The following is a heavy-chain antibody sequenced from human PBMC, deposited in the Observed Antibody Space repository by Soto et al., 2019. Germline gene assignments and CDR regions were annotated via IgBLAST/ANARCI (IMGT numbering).Heavy chain of an antibody. V-gene: IGHV3-21*01. D-gene: IGHD3-3*01. CDR1: GFTFSSYS. CDR3: ARVLEARWRYYGMDV. J-gene: IGHJ6*02. Sequence: PGGSLRLSCAASGFTFSSYSMNWVRQAPGKGLEWVSSISSSSSSYIYYADSVKGRFTISKDNAKNSLYLQMNSLGAEDTAVYYCARVLEARWRYYGMDVGGQGTTLTVYS. CDR2: ISSSSSSYI.